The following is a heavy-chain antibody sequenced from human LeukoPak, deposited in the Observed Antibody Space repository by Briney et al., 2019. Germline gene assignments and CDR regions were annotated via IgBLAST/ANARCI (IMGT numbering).Heavy chain of an antibody. CDR2: IYYSGTT. V-gene: IGHV4-39*01. CDR1: GGSISSSDYY. CDR3: ARYTAMVAFHAHGFDI. J-gene: IGHJ3*02. D-gene: IGHD5-18*01. Sequence: SETLSLTCTVSGGSISSSDYYWGWIRQPPGKGLEWIASIYYSGTTHYNPSHQSRVTMSVDTSKNQFSLKLSSVTAADTAVYYCARYTAMVAFHAHGFDIWGKGTMVTVS.